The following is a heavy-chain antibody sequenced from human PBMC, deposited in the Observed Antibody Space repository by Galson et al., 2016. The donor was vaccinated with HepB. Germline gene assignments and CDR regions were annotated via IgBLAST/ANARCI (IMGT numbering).Heavy chain of an antibody. V-gene: IGHV4-59*08. D-gene: IGHD3-22*01. Sequence: ETLSLTCTVSGGSTSSYYWNWIRQPPGKGLEWIGYIYYSGSTNYNPSLKSRVTISVDTSKNQFSLKLSSATAADTAVYYCARRAATYDSSGYYYGADGDYWGQGTLVTVSS. J-gene: IGHJ4*02. CDR1: GGSTSSYY. CDR3: ARRAATYDSSGYYYGADGDY. CDR2: IYYSGST.